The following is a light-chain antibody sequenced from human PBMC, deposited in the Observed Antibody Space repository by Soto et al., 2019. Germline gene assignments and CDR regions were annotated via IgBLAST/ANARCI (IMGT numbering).Light chain of an antibody. CDR1: NIGDKR. CDR3: QVWDIMTDNYV. Sequence: SYELTQPPSVSVAPEKTATITCGGTNIGDKRVHWYRQKPGQAPVLLISYDSDRPSGIPERFSGSNSGNTATLTISRVEAGDEADYYCQVWDIMTDNYVLGGGTKVTVL. CDR2: YDS. V-gene: IGLV3-21*04. J-gene: IGLJ1*01.